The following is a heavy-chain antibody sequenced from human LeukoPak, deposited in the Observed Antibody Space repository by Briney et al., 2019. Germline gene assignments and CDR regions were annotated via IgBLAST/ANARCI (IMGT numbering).Heavy chain of an antibody. CDR2: IYTTGST. J-gene: IGHJ4*02. Sequence: SETLSLTCTVSGGSISSYYWTWIRQPAGKGLEWIGRIYTTGSTNYNPSLNSRVTMSVDTSKKQFSLKLSSVTAADTAVYYCARQIALAGKAGFDYWGQGTLVPVSS. CDR3: ARQIALAGKAGFDY. D-gene: IGHD6-19*01. V-gene: IGHV4-4*07. CDR1: GGSISSYY.